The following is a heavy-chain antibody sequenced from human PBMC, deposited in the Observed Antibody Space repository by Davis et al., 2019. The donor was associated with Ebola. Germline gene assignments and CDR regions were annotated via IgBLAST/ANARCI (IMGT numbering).Heavy chain of an antibody. D-gene: IGHD2-15*01. CDR3: AREGRIPFGY. CDR1: GFTFSSYA. CDR2: ISGSGGST. Sequence: GESLKISCAASGFTFSSYAMSWVRQAPGKGLEWVSAISGSGGSTYYADSVKGRFTISRDNSKNTLYLQMNSLRAEDTAVYYCAREGRIPFGYWGQGTLVTVSS. V-gene: IGHV3-23*01. J-gene: IGHJ4*02.